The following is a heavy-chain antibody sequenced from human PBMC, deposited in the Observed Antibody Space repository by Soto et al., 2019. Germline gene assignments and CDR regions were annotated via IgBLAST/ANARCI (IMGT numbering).Heavy chain of an antibody. CDR3: AKLSGMVYARYDYYGMDV. J-gene: IGHJ6*02. D-gene: IGHD2-8*01. CDR2: ISYDGSNK. Sequence: LRLSCAASGFTFSSYGMHWVRQAPGRGLGWVAVISYDGSNKYYADSVKGRFTISRDNSKNTLYLQMNSLRAEDTAVYYCAKLSGMVYARYDYYGMDVWGQGTTVTVSS. CDR1: GFTFSSYG. V-gene: IGHV3-30*18.